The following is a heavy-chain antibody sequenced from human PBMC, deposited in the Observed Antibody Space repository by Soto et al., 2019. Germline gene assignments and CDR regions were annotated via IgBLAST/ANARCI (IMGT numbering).Heavy chain of an antibody. CDR1: GFTFSSYS. CDR2: ISSSSSYI. V-gene: IGHV3-21*01. CDR3: ARDQPEYSYGYVLGY. J-gene: IGHJ4*02. D-gene: IGHD5-18*01. Sequence: EVQLVESGGGLVKPGGSLRLSCAASGFTFSSYSMKWVHQAPGKGLEWVSSISSSSSYIYYADSVKGRFTSTRDNAKNSLYLQMHRRKGEDTDVYYCARDQPEYSYGYVLGYWGQGTLVTVSS.